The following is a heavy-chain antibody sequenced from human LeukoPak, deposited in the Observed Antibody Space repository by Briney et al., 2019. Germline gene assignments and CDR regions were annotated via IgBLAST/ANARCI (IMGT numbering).Heavy chain of an antibody. D-gene: IGHD5-24*01. Sequence: SETLSLTCTVSGASIRSSNHYWGWIRQAPGKGLEWIGNIYSGGSTPYNPSLKSRVAIHDDTSKNQVSLNLTSVTAADTAIYYCARRLSGPGNHYMNGYYFDFWGRGILVTVSS. J-gene: IGHJ4*02. V-gene: IGHV4-39*01. CDR1: GASIRSSNHY. CDR2: IYSGGST. CDR3: ARRLSGPGNHYMNGYYFDF.